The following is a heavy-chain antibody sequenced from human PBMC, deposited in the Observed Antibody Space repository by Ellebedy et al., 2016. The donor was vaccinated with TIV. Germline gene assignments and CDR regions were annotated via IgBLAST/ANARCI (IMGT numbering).Heavy chain of an antibody. D-gene: IGHD3-22*01. CDR3: ARDRTYYFDSSGYSD. CDR1: GFSFSGYA. CDR2: ISKSGSST. V-gene: IGHV3-23*01. J-gene: IGHJ4*02. Sequence: PGGSLRLSCAASGFSFSGYAMSWVRQAPGKGLEWVSSISKSGSSTYYADSEKGRFTISRDNSKNSVHLQMDNLRPEDAAVYFCARDRTYYFDSSGYSDWGQGTLVAVSS.